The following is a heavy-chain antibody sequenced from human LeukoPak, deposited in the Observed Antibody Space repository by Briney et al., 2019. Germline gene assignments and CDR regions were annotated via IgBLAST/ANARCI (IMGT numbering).Heavy chain of an antibody. J-gene: IGHJ4*02. CDR2: IRYDGSNK. CDR3: ANAMLSRSFFLDY. D-gene: IGHD2-8*01. Sequence: GGSLRLSCAASGFTFSSYGMHWVRQAPGKGLEWVAFIRYDGSNKYYADSVKGRFTISRDNSKNTLYLQMNSLRAEDTAVYYCANAMLSRSFFLDYWGQGTLSPSPQ. V-gene: IGHV3-30*02. CDR1: GFTFSSYG.